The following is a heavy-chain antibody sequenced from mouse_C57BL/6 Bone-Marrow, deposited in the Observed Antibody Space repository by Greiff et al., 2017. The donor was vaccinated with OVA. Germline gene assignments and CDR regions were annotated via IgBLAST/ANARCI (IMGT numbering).Heavy chain of an antibody. V-gene: IGHV1-59*01. Sequence: QVQLKQPGAELVRPGTSVKLSCKASGYTFTSYWMHWVKQRPGQGLEWIGVIDPSDSYTNYNQKFKGKATLTVDTSSSTAYMQLSSLTSEDSAVYYCAIGLGDYEGAMDYWGQGTSVTVSS. J-gene: IGHJ4*01. CDR2: IDPSDSYT. CDR1: GYTFTSYW. CDR3: AIGLGDYEGAMDY. D-gene: IGHD2-4*01.